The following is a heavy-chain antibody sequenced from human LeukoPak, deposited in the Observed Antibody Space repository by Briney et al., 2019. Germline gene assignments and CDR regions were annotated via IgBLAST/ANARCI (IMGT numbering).Heavy chain of an antibody. D-gene: IGHD3-9*01. V-gene: IGHV3-30*02. Sequence: SCKASGYTFTSYGISWVRQAPGKGLEWVAFIRYDGSNKYYADSVKGRFTISRDNSKNTLYLQMNSLRAEDTAVYYCAKIGNYAILTGYPDYWGQGTLVTVSS. CDR2: IRYDGSNK. CDR3: AKIGNYAILTGYPDY. CDR1: GYTFTSYG. J-gene: IGHJ4*02.